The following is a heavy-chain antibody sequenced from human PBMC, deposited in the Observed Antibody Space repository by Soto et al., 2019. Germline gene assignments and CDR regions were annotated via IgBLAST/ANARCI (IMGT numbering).Heavy chain of an antibody. CDR2: VYHTGDT. CDR1: GGTVASSHW. Sequence: SETLSLTCGVSGGTVASSHWWGWVRQSPGRGLEWIGNVYHTGDTNFNPSLQSRVTFSVDKSNNQFSLRLTSVTAADTAVYFCAREIVAAGGNNYFDPWGPGTLVTVSS. V-gene: IGHV4-4*02. J-gene: IGHJ5*02. CDR3: AREIVAAGGNNYFDP. D-gene: IGHD6-19*01.